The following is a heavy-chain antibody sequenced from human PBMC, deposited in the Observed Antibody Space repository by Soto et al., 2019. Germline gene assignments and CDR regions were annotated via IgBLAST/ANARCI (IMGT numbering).Heavy chain of an antibody. V-gene: IGHV3-23*01. D-gene: IGHD3-22*01. CDR1: GFSFRNHA. CDR2: IGGSGSTT. Sequence: GGSLRLSCTASGFSFRNHAMTWVRQAPGKGLEWVSGIGGSGSTTYFADSVKGRFTISRDNSKNTLYLYMNSLTAEDTAVYYCAKDGAREDSSGYYDYFYYFGVDVWGQGTTVTSP. J-gene: IGHJ6*02. CDR3: AKDGAREDSSGYYDYFYYFGVDV.